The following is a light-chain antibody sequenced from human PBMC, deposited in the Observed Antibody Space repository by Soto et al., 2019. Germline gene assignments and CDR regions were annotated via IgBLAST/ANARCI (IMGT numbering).Light chain of an antibody. CDR2: AAS. Sequence: IQMTQSPSSLSGCVGDRVTITCRASQGIINDLDWFQQKPGKAPKLLIYAASNLQSGVPARFSGSGYDTHCTLTISSMPPEDLPTYYCLQQYLYPFTFGPGTKVEIK. V-gene: IGKV1-6*01. CDR1: QGIIND. J-gene: IGKJ3*01. CDR3: LQQYLYPFT.